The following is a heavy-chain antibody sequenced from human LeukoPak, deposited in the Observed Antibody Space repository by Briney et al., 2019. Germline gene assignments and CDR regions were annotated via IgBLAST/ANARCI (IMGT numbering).Heavy chain of an antibody. J-gene: IGHJ4*02. CDR3: ARHHQPLYYFDY. CDR1: GGSISSSSYY. V-gene: IGHV4-39*01. D-gene: IGHD2-2*01. CDR2: IYYSGST. Sequence: SETLSLTCTVSGGSISSSSYYWGWIRQPPGKGLEWIGSIYYSGSTYYNPSLKSRVTISVDTSKNQFPLKLSSVTAADTAVYHCARHHQPLYYFDYWGQGTLVTVSS.